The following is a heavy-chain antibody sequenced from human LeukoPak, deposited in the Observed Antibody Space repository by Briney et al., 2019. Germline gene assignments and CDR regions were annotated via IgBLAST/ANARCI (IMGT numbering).Heavy chain of an antibody. D-gene: IGHD3-3*01. V-gene: IGHV3-23*01. J-gene: IGHJ4*02. Sequence: GGSLRLSCAASGFTFSSYAMSWVRQAPGKGLEWVSAISGSGGSTYYADSVKGRFTISRDNSKNTLYLQMNSLRAEDTAVYYCARDPSLEWLLYYFDYWGQGTLVTVSS. CDR3: ARDPSLEWLLYYFDY. CDR1: GFTFSSYA. CDR2: ISGSGGST.